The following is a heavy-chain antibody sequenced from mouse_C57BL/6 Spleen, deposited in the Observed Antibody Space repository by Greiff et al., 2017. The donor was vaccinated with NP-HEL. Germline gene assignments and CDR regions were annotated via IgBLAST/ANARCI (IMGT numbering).Heavy chain of an antibody. CDR2: ISYDGSN. CDR3: AMGDYYYAMDH. D-gene: IGHD2-4*01. V-gene: IGHV3-6*01. J-gene: IGHJ4*01. Sequence: EVKLMESGPGLVKPSQSLSLTCSVTGYSITSGYYWNWIRQFPGNKLEWMGYISYDGSNNYNPSLKNRISITRDTSKNQFFLKLNSVTTEDTATYYCAMGDYYYAMDHWGQGTSVTVAS. CDR1: GYSITSGYY.